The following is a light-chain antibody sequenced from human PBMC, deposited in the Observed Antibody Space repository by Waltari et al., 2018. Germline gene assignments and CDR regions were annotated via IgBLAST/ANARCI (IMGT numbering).Light chain of an antibody. CDR2: DAS. CDR3: QQRSVWPPGFT. V-gene: IGKV3-11*01. CDR1: QSVGTS. Sequence: EIVLTQSPATLSLSPGESATLSCRASQSVGTSLGWYQQKPGQAPRLLIYDASDRATGIPARFSGTGSGTDFTLTISSLEPEDFALYYCQQRSVWPPGFTFGQGTKLEIK. J-gene: IGKJ2*01.